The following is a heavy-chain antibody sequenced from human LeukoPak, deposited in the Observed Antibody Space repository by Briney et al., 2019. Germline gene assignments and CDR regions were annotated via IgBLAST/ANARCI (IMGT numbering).Heavy chain of an antibody. D-gene: IGHD6-19*01. CDR2: ISSSSSYI. CDR1: GFTFSSYS. V-gene: IGHV3-21*01. CDR3: ARDIAVASYFDI. Sequence: GGSLRLSCAASGFTFSSYSMNWVRQAPGKGLEWVSSISSSSSYIYYADSVKGRFTISRDNAKNSLYLQMNSLRAEDTAVYYCARDIAVASYFDIWGQGTMVTVSS. J-gene: IGHJ3*02.